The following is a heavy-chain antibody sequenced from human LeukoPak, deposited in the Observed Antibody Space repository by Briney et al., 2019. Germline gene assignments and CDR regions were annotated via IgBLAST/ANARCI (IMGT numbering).Heavy chain of an antibody. J-gene: IGHJ4*02. CDR3: TRRHYGDYVVDN. CDR2: IRSKAHRYAT. CDR1: GLTFNGSA. V-gene: IGHV3-73*01. D-gene: IGHD4-17*01. Sequence: GRSLRLPCATSGLTFNGSALHWVRQASAQGLEWVGRIRSKAHRYATAYAASVKGRFTVSRHDSKNMGYLQMNSLKTEDTAIYYCTRRHYGDYVVDNWGQGPLVTVSS.